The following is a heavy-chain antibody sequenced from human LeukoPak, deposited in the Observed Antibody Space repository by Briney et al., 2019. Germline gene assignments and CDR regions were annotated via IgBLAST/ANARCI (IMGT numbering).Heavy chain of an antibody. Sequence: GGSLRLSCAASGFTFSTYNMNWVRQAPGKGLEWVSSISSSSSDIYYADSMKGRFTISRDNSKNTLYLQMNSLRAEDTAVYYCARGYAEQVWFDYWGQGTLVTVSS. CDR3: ARGYAEQVWFDY. V-gene: IGHV3-21*04. CDR2: ISSSSSDI. D-gene: IGHD4-17*01. CDR1: GFTFSTYN. J-gene: IGHJ4*02.